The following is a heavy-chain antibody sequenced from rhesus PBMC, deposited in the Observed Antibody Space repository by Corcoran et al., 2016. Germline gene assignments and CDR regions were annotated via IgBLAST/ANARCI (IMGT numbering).Heavy chain of an antibody. J-gene: IGHJ4*01. V-gene: IGHV3S25*01. CDR2: LNSGGGST. D-gene: IGHD1-26*01. CDR1: GFTFSSYW. CDR3: ANGAFKGNWNYPNFDY. Sequence: EVQLVESGGGLAKPGGSLRLSCAASGFTFSSYWMNWVRQAPGKGLEWVSALNSGGGSTYYADYGKGRFTISRDNSKNTLSLQMNSLRAEDTAVYYCANGAFKGNWNYPNFDYWGQGVLVTVSS.